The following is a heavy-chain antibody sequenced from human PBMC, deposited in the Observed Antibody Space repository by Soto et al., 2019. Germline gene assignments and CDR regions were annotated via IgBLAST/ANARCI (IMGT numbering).Heavy chain of an antibody. V-gene: IGHV4-4*02. J-gene: IGHJ4*02. CDR1: GGSISSTNW. Sequence: QVHLQESGPGLVKPSGTLSVTCDVSGGSISSTNWWSWVRQPPGKGLEWIGKIYHSGSTHYNPSLKSRVTLSVDQSKNQFSLKLSSVTAADTAVYFCVREVYDILTNSPNWGQGTLVTVSS. CDR2: IYHSGST. CDR3: VREVYDILTNSPN. D-gene: IGHD3-9*01.